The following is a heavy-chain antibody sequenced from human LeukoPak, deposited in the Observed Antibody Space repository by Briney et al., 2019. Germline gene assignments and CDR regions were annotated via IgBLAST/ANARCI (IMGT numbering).Heavy chain of an antibody. Sequence: PGGSLRLSCAASGFTFSSYTMSWVRQAPGKGLEWVSAISGSGGSTYYADSVKGRFTISRDNSKNTLYLQMNSLRAEGTAVYYCAKPNPELTIQFDYWGQGTLVTVSS. CDR2: ISGSGGST. V-gene: IGHV3-23*01. CDR3: AKPNPELTIQFDY. CDR1: GFTFSSYT. J-gene: IGHJ4*02. D-gene: IGHD5-18*01.